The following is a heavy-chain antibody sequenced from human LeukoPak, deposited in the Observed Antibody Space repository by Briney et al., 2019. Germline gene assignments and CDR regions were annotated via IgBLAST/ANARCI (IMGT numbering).Heavy chain of an antibody. CDR1: GFIFSSYT. CDR2: ISSSSSYI. Sequence: GGSLRLSCAASGFIFSSYTMNWVRQAPGKGLEWVSSISSSSSYIYYADSVKGRFTISRDNAKNSLYLQMNSLRAEDTAVYYCAREGGGSYWSGAFDIWGQGTMVTVSS. D-gene: IGHD1-26*01. V-gene: IGHV3-21*01. J-gene: IGHJ3*02. CDR3: AREGGGSYWSGAFDI.